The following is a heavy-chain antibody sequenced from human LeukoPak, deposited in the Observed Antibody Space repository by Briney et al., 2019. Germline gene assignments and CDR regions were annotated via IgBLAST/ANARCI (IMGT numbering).Heavy chain of an antibody. J-gene: IGHJ6*02. Sequence: SETLSLTCTVSGGSVNSGTYYWSWIRQPPGKGLEWIGNIYYSGSAYYNPSLKSRVTMSVDTSKNQFSLKLSSVTAADTAVYYCARGTREQQPNGDYYYGMDVWGQGTTVTVSS. CDR2: IYYSGSA. CDR1: GGSVNSGTYY. CDR3: ARGTREQQPNGDYYYGMDV. D-gene: IGHD6-13*01. V-gene: IGHV4-39*07.